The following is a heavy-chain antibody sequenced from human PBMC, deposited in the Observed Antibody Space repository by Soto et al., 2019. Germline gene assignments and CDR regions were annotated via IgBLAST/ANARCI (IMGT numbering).Heavy chain of an antibody. CDR2: IYYSGST. J-gene: IGHJ4*02. CDR3: ARESRSYHYYFDY. V-gene: IGHV4-61*01. CDR1: GGSVSSGSYY. D-gene: IGHD1-26*01. Sequence: SETLSLTCTVSGGSVSSGSYYWSWIRQPPGKGLEWIGYIYYSGSTNYNPSLKSRVTISVDTSKNQFSLKLSPVTAADTAVYYCARESRSYHYYFDYWGQGTLVTVSS.